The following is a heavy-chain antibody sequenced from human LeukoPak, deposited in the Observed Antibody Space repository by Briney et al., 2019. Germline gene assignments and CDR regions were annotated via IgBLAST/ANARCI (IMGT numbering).Heavy chain of an antibody. Sequence: GGSLRLSCAASGFTFDDYAMHWVRHAPGKGLEWVSLISWDGGSTYYADSVKGRFTISRDNSKNSLYLQMNSLRAEDTALYYCAKDMGGYSGYDMVFDYWGQGTLVTVSS. CDR1: GFTFDDYA. J-gene: IGHJ4*02. V-gene: IGHV3-43D*03. CDR2: ISWDGGST. CDR3: AKDMGGYSGYDMVFDY. D-gene: IGHD5-12*01.